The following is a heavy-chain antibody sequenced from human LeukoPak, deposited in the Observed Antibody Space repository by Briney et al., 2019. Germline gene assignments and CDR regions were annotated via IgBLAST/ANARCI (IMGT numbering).Heavy chain of an antibody. Sequence: PGRSLRLSCAASGFTFDDYAMHWVRQAPGKGLEWVSGISWNSGSIGYADSVKGRFTISRDNSKNTLYLQMNSLRAEDTAVYYCAKTSSSSWYQLYNWFDPWGQGTLVTVSS. CDR3: AKTSSSSWYQLYNWFDP. V-gene: IGHV3-9*01. CDR2: ISWNSGSI. CDR1: GFTFDDYA. D-gene: IGHD6-13*01. J-gene: IGHJ5*02.